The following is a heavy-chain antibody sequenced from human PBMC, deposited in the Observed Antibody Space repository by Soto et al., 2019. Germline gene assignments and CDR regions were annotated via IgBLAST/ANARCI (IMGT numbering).Heavy chain of an antibody. Sequence: SETLSLTCTVSGGSISSSSYYWGWIRQPPGKGLEWIGNIYYTGSTYYNPSLKSRVTISVDTSKNQFSLKLSSVTAADTAVYYCARRSWERSSWYYFAYWVQGTLVTVSS. D-gene: IGHD6-13*01. CDR2: IYYTGST. V-gene: IGHV4-39*01. J-gene: IGHJ4*02. CDR1: GGSISSSSYY. CDR3: ARRSWERSSWYYFAY.